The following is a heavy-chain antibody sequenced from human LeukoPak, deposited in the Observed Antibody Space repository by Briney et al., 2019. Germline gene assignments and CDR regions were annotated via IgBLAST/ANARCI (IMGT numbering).Heavy chain of an antibody. J-gene: IGHJ4*02. D-gene: IGHD5-18*01. CDR2: IYYSGST. CDR1: GGSFSGYY. V-gene: IGHV4-34*01. CDR3: ARIEDVTRGYNHAYYFDY. Sequence: PSETLSLTCAVYGGSFSGYYWSWIRQPPGKGLEWIGYIYYSGSTNYNPSLKSRVTMSIDTSKKQFSLKLRTATAADTAVYYCARIEDVTRGYNHAYYFDYWGQGTLVTVSS.